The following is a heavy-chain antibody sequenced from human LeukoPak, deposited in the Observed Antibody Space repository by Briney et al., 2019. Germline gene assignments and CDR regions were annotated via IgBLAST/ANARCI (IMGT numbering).Heavy chain of an antibody. J-gene: IGHJ5*02. D-gene: IGHD1-7*01. Sequence: PGGSLRLSCAVSGFTFDDYGMSWVRQAPGKGLEWVSGINRNGCSTGYADSVKGRFTISRDNAKNSLYLQMSSLRAEDTALHYCARDPPDSWNFEYNWFDPWGQGTLVTVSS. V-gene: IGHV3-20*04. CDR2: INRNGCST. CDR3: ARDPPDSWNFEYNWFDP. CDR1: GFTFDDYG.